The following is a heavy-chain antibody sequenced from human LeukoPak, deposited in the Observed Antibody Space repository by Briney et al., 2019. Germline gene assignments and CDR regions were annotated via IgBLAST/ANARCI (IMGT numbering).Heavy chain of an antibody. V-gene: IGHV3-9*01. Sequence: GRSLRLSCAASGFTFDDYAMHWVRQAPGKGLEWVSGISWNSGSIGYADSVKGRFTISRDNAKNSLYLQMNSLRAEDTALYYCAKAYGDYGALFDYWGQGTLVTVSS. J-gene: IGHJ4*02. CDR3: AKAYGDYGALFDY. CDR2: ISWNSGSI. CDR1: GFTFDDYA. D-gene: IGHD4-17*01.